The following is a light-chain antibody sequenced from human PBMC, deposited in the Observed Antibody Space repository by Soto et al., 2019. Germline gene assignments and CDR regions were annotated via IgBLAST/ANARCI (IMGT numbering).Light chain of an antibody. CDR3: ETWDSNTRV. Sequence: QLVLTQSSSASASLGSSVKLTCTLSSGHSNHIIAWHQQQPGKAPRYLMKLERSGTYNKGSGVPDRFSVSSSGADRYLTISNLQFEDEADYYCETWDSNTRVFGGGTKVTVL. CDR2: LERSGTY. J-gene: IGLJ3*02. V-gene: IGLV4-60*02. CDR1: SGHSNHI.